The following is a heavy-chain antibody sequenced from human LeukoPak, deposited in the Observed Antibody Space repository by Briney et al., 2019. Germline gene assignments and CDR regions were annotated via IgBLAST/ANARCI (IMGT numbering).Heavy chain of an antibody. CDR1: GFTFSRYS. J-gene: IGHJ4*02. D-gene: IGHD3-22*01. V-gene: IGHV3-21*01. CDR3: ARGGPDSSDYSSLFDY. Sequence: GGSLRLSCAASGFTFSRYSMNWVRQAPGKGLEWVSSISSSSSYIYDADSVKGRFTISRDNAKNTLDLQMNSLRAEDTAVYYCARGGPDSSDYSSLFDYWGQGILVTVSS. CDR2: ISSSSSYI.